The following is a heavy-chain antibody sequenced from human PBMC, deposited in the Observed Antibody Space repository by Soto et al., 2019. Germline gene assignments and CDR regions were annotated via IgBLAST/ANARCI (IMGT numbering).Heavy chain of an antibody. CDR2: ISYDGSNK. CDR1: GFTFSSYG. V-gene: IGHV3-30*18. D-gene: IGHD2-15*01. Sequence: QVQLVESGGGVVQPGRSLRLSCAASGFTFSSYGMHWVRQAPDKGLEWVAVISYDGSNKYYEDYVKGRFTISRHNSKNKWYLQMNSLRAEDTAVYYCAKDRARYCGGGSCYAIFDYWGQGTLVTVSS. CDR3: AKDRARYCGGGSCYAIFDY. J-gene: IGHJ4*02.